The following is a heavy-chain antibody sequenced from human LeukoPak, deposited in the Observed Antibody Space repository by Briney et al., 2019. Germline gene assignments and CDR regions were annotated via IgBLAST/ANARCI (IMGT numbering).Heavy chain of an antibody. D-gene: IGHD2-2*01. Sequence: GGSLRLSCEASGFTFSGYSMSWVRQAPGKGLEWVSAISGSGGSTYYADSVKGRFTISRDNSKNTLYLQMNSLRAEDTAVYYCAKSHCSSTSCAEGYWGQGTLVTVSS. J-gene: IGHJ4*02. V-gene: IGHV3-23*01. CDR2: ISGSGGST. CDR1: GFTFSGYS. CDR3: AKSHCSSTSCAEGY.